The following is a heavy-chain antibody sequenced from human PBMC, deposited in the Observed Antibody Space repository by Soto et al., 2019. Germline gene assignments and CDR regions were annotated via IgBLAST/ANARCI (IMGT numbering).Heavy chain of an antibody. CDR3: ARGTIFGVVISGYYYYGMDV. J-gene: IGHJ6*02. V-gene: IGHV4-31*03. Sequence: QVQLQESGPGLVKPSQTLSLTCTVSGGSISSGDYYWSWIRQHPGKGLEWIGYIYYSGSTYYNPSLKRRVTISVDTSKNQFSLKLSSVTAADTAVYYCARGTIFGVVISGYYYYGMDVWGQGTTVTVSS. D-gene: IGHD3-3*01. CDR1: GGSISSGDYY. CDR2: IYYSGST.